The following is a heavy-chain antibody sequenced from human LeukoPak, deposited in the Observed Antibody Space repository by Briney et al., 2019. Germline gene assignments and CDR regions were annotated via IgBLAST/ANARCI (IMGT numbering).Heavy chain of an antibody. Sequence: GGSLRLSCAASGFTFSSYSMNWVRQAPGKGLEWVSSISSSSSYIYYADSVKGRFTISRDNAKNSLYLQMNSLRAEDTAVYYCARETTERGYSYGPDYWGQGTLVTVSS. J-gene: IGHJ4*02. CDR3: ARETTERGYSYGPDY. V-gene: IGHV3-21*01. CDR1: GFTFSSYS. D-gene: IGHD5-18*01. CDR2: ISSSSSYI.